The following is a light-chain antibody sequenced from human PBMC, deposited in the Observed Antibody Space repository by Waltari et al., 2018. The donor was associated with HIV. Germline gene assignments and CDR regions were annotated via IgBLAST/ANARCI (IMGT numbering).Light chain of an antibody. CDR1: ALPKTS. Sequence: SYELTQPPSVSVSPGQTARITCSGDALPKTSASWYPQKSGQAPVLVIYEDSKRPSGIPERFSGSSSGTMATSTINGAQVEDEADYYCYSTDSSADHWVYGGGTELTVL. CDR2: EDS. CDR3: YSTDSSADHWV. V-gene: IGLV3-10*01. J-gene: IGLJ3*02.